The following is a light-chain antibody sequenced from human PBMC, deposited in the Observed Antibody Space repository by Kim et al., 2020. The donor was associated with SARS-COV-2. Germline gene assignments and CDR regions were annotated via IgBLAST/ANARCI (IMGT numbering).Light chain of an antibody. CDR2: AAS. CDR1: QDIKND. Sequence: AFVGDRVTITSRASQDIKNDLGWYQQKPGKAPKLLIYAASTLQSGVPSRFSGSGSGTDFTLTIRSLQPEDFATYYCLQDYNYPRTFGQGTKVDIK. V-gene: IGKV1-6*01. J-gene: IGKJ1*01. CDR3: LQDYNYPRT.